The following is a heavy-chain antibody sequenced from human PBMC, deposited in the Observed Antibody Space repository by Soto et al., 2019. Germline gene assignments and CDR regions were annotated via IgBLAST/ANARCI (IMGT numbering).Heavy chain of an antibody. CDR3: AKERGNCSGGSCRPSTPSYGMDV. V-gene: IGHV3-23*01. CDR2: ISGSGGST. Sequence: GGSLRLSCAASGFNFSHYAMSWVRQAPGKGLEWVSAISGSGGSTYYADSVKGRFTISRDNSKNTLYLQMNSLRAEDTAVYYCAKERGNCSGGSCRPSTPSYGMDVWGQGTTVTVSS. CDR1: GFNFSHYA. J-gene: IGHJ6*02. D-gene: IGHD2-15*01.